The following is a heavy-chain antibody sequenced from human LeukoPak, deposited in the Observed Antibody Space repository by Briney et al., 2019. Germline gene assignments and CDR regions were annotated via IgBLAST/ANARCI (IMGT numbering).Heavy chain of an antibody. Sequence: ASETLSLTYSVSGGSINSCRYYWGWLRQPSGKGLEWIGRMCYTGSTYYNPSLKSRVTISIDTSKSQFSLKLSSVTAADTAVYYRARVNYYDSSGAYYYMDVWGRGTTVTVSS. CDR1: GGSINSCRYY. J-gene: IGHJ6*03. CDR2: MCYTGST. D-gene: IGHD3-22*01. CDR3: ARVNYYDSSGAYYYMDV. V-gene: IGHV4-39*07.